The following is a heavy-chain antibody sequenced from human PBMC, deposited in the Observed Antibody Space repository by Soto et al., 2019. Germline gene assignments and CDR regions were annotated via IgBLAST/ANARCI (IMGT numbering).Heavy chain of an antibody. Sequence: GGSLRLSCAASGFTFSSYGMHWVRQAPGKGLEWVAVIWYDGSNKYYADPVKGRFTISRDNSKNTLYLQMNSLRAEDTAVYYCARASDYGDYVDYYYMDVWGKGTTVTVSS. V-gene: IGHV3-33*01. D-gene: IGHD4-17*01. J-gene: IGHJ6*03. CDR3: ARASDYGDYVDYYYMDV. CDR2: IWYDGSNK. CDR1: GFTFSSYG.